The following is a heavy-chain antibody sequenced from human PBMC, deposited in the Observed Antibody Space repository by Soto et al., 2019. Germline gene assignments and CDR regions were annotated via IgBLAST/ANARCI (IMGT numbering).Heavy chain of an antibody. CDR2: SRNKAKSYTT. V-gene: IGHV3-72*01. J-gene: IGHJ3*02. D-gene: IGHD6-13*01. CDR1: GFTLSDHF. CDR3: ARSGRDGSTWSDDAFDI. Sequence: EVQLVESGGDLVQPGGSLRLSCAASGFTLSDHFMDWVRQAPGKGLEWVARSRNKAKSYTTEYALSVKGKFTISRDDSKNSLYLQMNSLKTEDTAVYYCARSGRDGSTWSDDAFDIWGQGTMVTVSS.